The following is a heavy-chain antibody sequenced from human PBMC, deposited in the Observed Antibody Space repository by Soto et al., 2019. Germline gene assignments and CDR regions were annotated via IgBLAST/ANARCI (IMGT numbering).Heavy chain of an antibody. CDR2: ISSSGSTI. J-gene: IGHJ4*02. V-gene: IGHV3-11*01. CDR3: ARDRNVVVGYSYGYDY. CDR1: GFTFSDYY. Sequence: QVQLVESGGGLVKPGGSLRLSCAASGFTFSDYYMSWIRQAPGKGLEWVSYISSSGSTIYYADSVKGRFPISRDNAKNTLYLQMNSRRAEDTAVYYCARDRNVVVGYSYGYDYWGQGTLVTVSS. D-gene: IGHD5-18*01.